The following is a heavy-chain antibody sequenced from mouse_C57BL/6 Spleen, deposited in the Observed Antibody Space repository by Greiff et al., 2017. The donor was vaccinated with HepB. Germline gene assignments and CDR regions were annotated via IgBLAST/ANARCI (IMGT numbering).Heavy chain of an antibody. CDR1: GYTFTGYW. V-gene: IGHV1-9*01. J-gene: IGHJ2*01. CDR3: ARKSGYDYGNYDLYYFDY. CDR2: ILPGSGST. D-gene: IGHD2-1*01. Sequence: QVQLQQSGAELMKPGASVKLSCKATGYTFTGYWIEWVKQRPGHGLEWIGEILPGSGSTNYNEKFKGKATFTADTSSNTAYMQLSSLTTEDSAIYYCARKSGYDYGNYDLYYFDYWGQGTTLTVSS.